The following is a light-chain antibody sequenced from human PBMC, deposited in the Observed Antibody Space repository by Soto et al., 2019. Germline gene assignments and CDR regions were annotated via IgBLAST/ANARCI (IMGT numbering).Light chain of an antibody. CDR1: QSVSSN. V-gene: IGKV3-15*01. CDR2: GAS. CDR3: QQYNNWPPIT. J-gene: IGKJ5*01. Sequence: EIVLTQSRATLSLSAGERATLSCMSSQSVSSNLAWYQQKPGQAPRLLIYGASTRATGIPARFSGSGSGTEFTLTISSLQSEDFAVYYCQQYNNWPPITFGQGTQLEIK.